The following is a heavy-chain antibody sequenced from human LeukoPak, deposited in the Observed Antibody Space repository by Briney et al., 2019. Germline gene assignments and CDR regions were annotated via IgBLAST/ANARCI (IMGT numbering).Heavy chain of an antibody. CDR2: NSHKADGYTT. CDR1: GFILIDHY. J-gene: IGHJ4*02. D-gene: IGHD3-10*01. CDR3: ARVHGWAFDY. Sequence: PGGSLRLSCAASGFILIDHYMGWVRPAPGGGREWVGRNSHKADGYTTEYAASVKGRFSISRVDSKNSLYLQMNSLKTEDTAVYYWARVHGWAFDYWGQGALVTVSS. V-gene: IGHV3-72*01.